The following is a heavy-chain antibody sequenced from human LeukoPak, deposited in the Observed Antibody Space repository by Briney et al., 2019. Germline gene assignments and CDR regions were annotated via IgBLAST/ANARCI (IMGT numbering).Heavy chain of an antibody. CDR3: ARLRFGESWGFEP. CDR2: IYYSGST. CDR1: GGSISSSSYY. D-gene: IGHD3-10*01. Sequence: PSETLSLTCTVSGGSISSSSYYWGWIRQPPGKGLEWIGSIYYSGSTYYNPSLKSRVTISVDTSKNQFSLKLSSVTAADTAVYYCARLRFGESWGFEPWGQGTLVTVSS. V-gene: IGHV4-39*01. J-gene: IGHJ5*02.